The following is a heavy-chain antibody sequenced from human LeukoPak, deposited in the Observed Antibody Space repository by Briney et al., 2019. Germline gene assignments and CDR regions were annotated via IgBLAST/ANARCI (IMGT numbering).Heavy chain of an antibody. V-gene: IGHV3-21*01. D-gene: IGHD3-22*01. Sequence: GGSLRLSCAASGFTFSSYSMNWVRQPPGKGREWASPISSSSSYIYYADSVKGRFTISRDNAKNSLYLQMNSLRAEDTAVYYCARDRKTYYYDSSGTFDYWGQGTLVTVSS. CDR3: ARDRKTYYYDSSGTFDY. CDR1: GFTFSSYS. CDR2: ISSSSSYI. J-gene: IGHJ4*02.